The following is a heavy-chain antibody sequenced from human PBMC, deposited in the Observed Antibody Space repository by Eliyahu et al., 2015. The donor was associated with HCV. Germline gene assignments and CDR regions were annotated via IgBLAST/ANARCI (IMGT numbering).Heavy chain of an antibody. J-gene: IGHJ4*02. CDR3: AKPIKPADPAFDY. CDR1: GFSFDDHA. D-gene: IGHD2-2*01. V-gene: IGHV3-9*01. CDR2: ISWNSNNI. Sequence: EVQLVESGGGLVQPGRSLRLSCAASGFSFDDHAMHWVRQAPGKGLEWVSSISWNSNNIGYADSVKGRFTISRDNAQNSLYLQLNSLRAEDTALYYCAKPIKPADPAFDYWGQGTLVTVSS.